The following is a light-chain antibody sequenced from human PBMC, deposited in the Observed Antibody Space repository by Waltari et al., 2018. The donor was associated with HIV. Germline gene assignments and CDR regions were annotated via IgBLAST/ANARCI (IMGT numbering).Light chain of an antibody. CDR2: DNN. J-gene: IGLJ3*02. Sequence: QSVLTQPPSVSAAPGQTVTISCSGSSSNIWSHSVSWYQQLPGTAPKLLIYDNNKRPSGIPDRFSGSKSGTSATVGITGLQTGDEADYYCGTWDSSLSAVFGGGTKLTVL. V-gene: IGLV1-51*01. CDR3: GTWDSSLSAV. CDR1: SSNIWSHS.